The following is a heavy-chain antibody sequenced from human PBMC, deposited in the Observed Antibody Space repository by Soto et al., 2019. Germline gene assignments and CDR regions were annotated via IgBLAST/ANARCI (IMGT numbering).Heavy chain of an antibody. Sequence: GGSLRISCSPSVLSFNTYGMTLLRQALGKGLDSVSTITCSGTTNYADFMKGRFTISRDNSKTTLYLQMNGLRAEDTAVYYCSKCGGLGTPRGADNFNCPIDYWGQGITVTVSS. V-gene: IGHV3-23*01. D-gene: IGHD3-10*01. CDR3: SKCGGLGTPRGADNFNCPIDY. CDR2: ITCSGTT. J-gene: IGHJ4*02. CDR1: VLSFNTYG.